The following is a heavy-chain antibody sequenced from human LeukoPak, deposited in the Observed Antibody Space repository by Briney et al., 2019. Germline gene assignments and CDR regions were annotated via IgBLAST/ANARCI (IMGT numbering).Heavy chain of an antibody. D-gene: IGHD6-19*01. J-gene: IGHJ4*02. CDR3: ARVSGYSSGYLFDY. CDR1: TFTFRNYW. CDR2: IKEDGSGK. V-gene: IGHV3-7*01. Sequence: GGSVRLSCAASTFTFRNYWMSWVRQAPGKGLEWVANIKEDGSGKDYVDSVKGRFTISRDNAKNSLYLQMNSLRAEDTAVYYCARVSGYSSGYLFDYWGQGTLVTVSS.